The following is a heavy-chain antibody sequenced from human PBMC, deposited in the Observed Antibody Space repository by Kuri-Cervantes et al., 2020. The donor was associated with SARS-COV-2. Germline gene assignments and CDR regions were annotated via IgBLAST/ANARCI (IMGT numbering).Heavy chain of an antibody. J-gene: IGHJ5*02. CDR2: IYYSGST. D-gene: IGHD2-2*01. Sequence: SETLSLTCTVSGGSISSYYWSWIRQPPGKGLEWIGYIYYSGSTNYNPSLKSRVTISVDTSKNQFSLKLSSVTAADTAVYYCARAVPENIVVVPAAMVCWSDPWGQGTLVTVSS. CDR1: GGSISSYY. CDR3: ARAVPENIVVVPAAMVCWSDP. V-gene: IGHV4-59*01.